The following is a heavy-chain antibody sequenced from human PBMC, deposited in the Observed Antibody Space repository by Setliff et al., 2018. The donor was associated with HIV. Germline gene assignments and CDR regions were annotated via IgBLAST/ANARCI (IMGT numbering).Heavy chain of an antibody. CDR1: GGSFTDYY. D-gene: IGHD1-26*01. J-gene: IGHJ6*03. CDR2: INHSGST. V-gene: IGHV4-34*01. CDR3: ARGARLLAAYSDRWDYFYMAV. Sequence: SETLSLTCAVFGGSFTDYYWIWIRQPPGRGLEWIGEINHSGSTHYNPSLKSRFIISVDTSKNQFSLKVNSMTAADTAVYYCARGARLLAAYSDRWDYFYMAVWGKGTTVTVSS.